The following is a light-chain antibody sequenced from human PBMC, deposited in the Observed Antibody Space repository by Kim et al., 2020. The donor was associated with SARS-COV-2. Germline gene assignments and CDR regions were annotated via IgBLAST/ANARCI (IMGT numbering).Light chain of an antibody. CDR2: RSN. Sequence: TATLTCTGNSNNVGNQGASWLQHHQGHPPKVLSYRSNNRPSGISERFSASRSGNTASLTVTGLQPEDEADYYCSAWDSSLNAVVFGGGTQLTVL. CDR3: SAWDSSLNAVV. J-gene: IGLJ2*01. CDR1: SNNVGNQG. V-gene: IGLV10-54*04.